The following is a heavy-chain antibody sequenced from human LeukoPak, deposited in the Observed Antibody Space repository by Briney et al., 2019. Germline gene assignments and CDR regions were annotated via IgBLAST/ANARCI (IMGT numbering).Heavy chain of an antibody. CDR1: GGSISSYY. J-gene: IGHJ4*02. V-gene: IGHV4-4*09. CDR2: IYTSGST. CDR3: ARRVAPGRPFDY. Sequence: PSETLSLTCTVSGGSISSYYWSWIRQPPGKGLEWIGYIYTSGSTNYNPSLKSRVTISVDTSKNQFSLKLSSVTAADTAVYYCARRVAPGRPFDYWGQGTPVTVSS.